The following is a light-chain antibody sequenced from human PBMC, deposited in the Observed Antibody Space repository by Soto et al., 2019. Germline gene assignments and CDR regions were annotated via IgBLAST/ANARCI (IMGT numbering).Light chain of an antibody. Sequence: EIVMTQSPATLSVSPGERATLSCRASQSVSSNLAWYQQKPGHTPKLLIYVASTRATGIPARFSGSGSWTEFTLSISSLQSEDFAVYYCQQYNVWPLTFGGGTKVEFK. CDR3: QQYNVWPLT. CDR2: VAS. CDR1: QSVSSN. J-gene: IGKJ4*01. V-gene: IGKV3-15*01.